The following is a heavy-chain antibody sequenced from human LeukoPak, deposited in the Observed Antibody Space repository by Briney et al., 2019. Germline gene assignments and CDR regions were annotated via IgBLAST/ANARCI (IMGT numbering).Heavy chain of an antibody. J-gene: IGHJ3*02. CDR1: GDMVSSNSAT. CDR3: ARVSSPWSPRDAFDI. D-gene: IGHD1-26*01. Sequence: SQTLSLTCAISGDMVSSNSATWNWIRQSPSRGLEWLGRTYYKSKWYNDYAVSVKSRITINSDTSKNQFSLQLNSVTPEDTAVYYCARVSSPWSPRDAFDIWGQGTMITVSS. V-gene: IGHV6-1*01. CDR2: TYYKSKWYN.